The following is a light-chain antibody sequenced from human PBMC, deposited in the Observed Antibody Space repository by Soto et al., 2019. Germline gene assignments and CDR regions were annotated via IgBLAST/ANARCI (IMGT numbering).Light chain of an antibody. Sequence: QSVLTQPPSVSGAPGQGVTISCTGSSSNIGAGYDVHWYQLLPRTAPKLLIYRNNNRPSGVPDRFSGYRSGTSASLAITGLQAEEEADYYCQSYDSSLSASVVFGGGTKLTVL. CDR1: SSNIGAGYD. CDR2: RNN. CDR3: QSYDSSLSASVV. V-gene: IGLV1-40*01. J-gene: IGLJ2*01.